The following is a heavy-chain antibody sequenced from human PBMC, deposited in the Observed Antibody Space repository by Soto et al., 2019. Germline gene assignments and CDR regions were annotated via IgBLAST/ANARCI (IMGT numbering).Heavy chain of an antibody. V-gene: IGHV1-46*01. D-gene: IGHD6-6*01. CDR3: ARDFNIAARPYYYYYMDV. CDR2: INPSGGST. CDR1: GYTFTSYY. Sequence: ASVKVSCKASGYTFTSYYMHWVRQAPGQGFEWMGIINPSGGSTSYAQKFQGRVTMTRDTSTSTAYMELSSLRSEDTAVYYCARDFNIAARPYYYYYMDVWGKGTTVTVSS. J-gene: IGHJ6*03.